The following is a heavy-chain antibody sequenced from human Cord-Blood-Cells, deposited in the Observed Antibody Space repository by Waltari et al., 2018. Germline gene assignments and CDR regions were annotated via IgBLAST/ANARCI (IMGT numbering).Heavy chain of an antibody. CDR2: IYYSGRP. Sequence: QLQLQESGPGLVKPSETLSLTCTVSGGSISSSSYYWGWIRQPPGKGLEWIGRIYYSGRPYYNPSLKSRVAISVDTSKNQFSLKLSSVTAADTAVYYCARRTPWVDYWGQGTLVTVSS. J-gene: IGHJ4*02. D-gene: IGHD2-15*01. CDR1: GGSISSSSYY. V-gene: IGHV4-39*01. CDR3: ARRTPWVDY.